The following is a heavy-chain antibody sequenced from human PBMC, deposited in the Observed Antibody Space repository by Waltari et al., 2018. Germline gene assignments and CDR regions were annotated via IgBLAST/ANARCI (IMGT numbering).Heavy chain of an antibody. CDR2: INPNGGAT. V-gene: IGHV1-2*02. Sequence: QVDLVQSGPAVKKPGASVTVSCKTSGYIFNDYYLHWVRRAPGQGLEWLGWINPNGGATYYAPKFRDRVTITTDTSIRTVYMHLTSLTSDDTALYFCARLSEYWGQGTLITVSS. CDR3: ARLSEY. J-gene: IGHJ4*02. CDR1: GYIFNDYY.